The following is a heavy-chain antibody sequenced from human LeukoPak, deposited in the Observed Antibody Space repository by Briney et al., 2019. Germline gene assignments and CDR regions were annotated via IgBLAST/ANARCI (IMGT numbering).Heavy chain of an antibody. CDR1: GFPFSNSG. Sequence: PGGSLRLSCAASGFPFSNSGMHWVRQTPGKGLEWVAFLRYDASSKFYTDSVKGRFTISRDNSKNTVYLQMIGLGPEDAAVYYCAKDTSYGGWGNAFDIWGQGTMVTVSS. CDR3: AKDTSYGGWGNAFDI. D-gene: IGHD3-16*01. J-gene: IGHJ3*02. CDR2: LRYDASSK. V-gene: IGHV3-30*02.